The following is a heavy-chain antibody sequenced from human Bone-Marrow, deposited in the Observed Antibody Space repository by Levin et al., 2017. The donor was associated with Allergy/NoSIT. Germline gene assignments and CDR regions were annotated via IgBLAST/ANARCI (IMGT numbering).Heavy chain of an antibody. J-gene: IGHJ4*02. CDR3: AREVSGAAGNFDY. Sequence: SETLSLTCTXXXGPNRMYSSGWIRQPPGKGLEWIGYIYYSGSTNYNPSLKSRVTISVDTSKNQFSLKLSSVTAADTAVYYCAREVSGAAGNFDYWGQGTLVTVSS. D-gene: IGHD2-15*01. CDR1: XGPNRMYS. V-gene: IGHV4-59*01. CDR2: IYYSGST.